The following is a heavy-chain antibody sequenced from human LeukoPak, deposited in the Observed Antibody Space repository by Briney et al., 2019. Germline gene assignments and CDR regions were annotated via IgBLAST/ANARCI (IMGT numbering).Heavy chain of an antibody. V-gene: IGHV3-23*01. CDR1: GFTFSDYY. J-gene: IGHJ4*02. D-gene: IGHD4-23*01. Sequence: GGSPRLSCAASGFTFSDYYMSWIRQAPGKGLEWVSAISGSGGSTYYADSVKGRFTISRDNSKNTLYLQMNSLRAEDTAVYYCAKAVPKAVVTPSFDYWGQGTLVTVSS. CDR2: ISGSGGST. CDR3: AKAVPKAVVTPSFDY.